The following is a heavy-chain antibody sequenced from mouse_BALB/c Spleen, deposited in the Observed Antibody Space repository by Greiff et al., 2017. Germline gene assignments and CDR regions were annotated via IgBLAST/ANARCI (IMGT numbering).Heavy chain of an antibody. V-gene: IGHV1-26*01. CDR2: VNPNNGGT. CDR3: AREGFNYRYDEWYFDV. J-gene: IGHJ1*01. Sequence: VQLKESGPDLVKPGASVKISCKASGYSFTGYYMHWVKQSHGKSLEWIGRVNPNNGGTSYNQKFKGKAILTVDKSSSTAYMELRSLTSEDSAVYYCAREGFNYRYDEWYFDVWGAGTTVTVSS. CDR1: GYSFTGYY. D-gene: IGHD2-14*01.